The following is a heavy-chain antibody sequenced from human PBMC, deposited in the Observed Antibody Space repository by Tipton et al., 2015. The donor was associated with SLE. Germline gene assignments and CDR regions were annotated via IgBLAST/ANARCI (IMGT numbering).Heavy chain of an antibody. Sequence: TLSLTCTVSGGSISSSSYYWGWIRQPPGKGLEWIGSIYYSGSTYYNPSLQSRVTISVDPSKNQFSLKLSSVTAADTAVYYCARGYSGYGGCDYWGQGTLVTVSS. CDR3: ARGYSGYGGCDY. CDR1: GGSISSSSYY. D-gene: IGHD5-12*01. J-gene: IGHJ4*02. CDR2: IYYSGST. V-gene: IGHV4-39*07.